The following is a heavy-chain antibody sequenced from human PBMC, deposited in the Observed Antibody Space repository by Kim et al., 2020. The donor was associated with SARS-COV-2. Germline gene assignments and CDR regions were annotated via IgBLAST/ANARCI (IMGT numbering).Heavy chain of an antibody. D-gene: IGHD2-2*01. CDR3: VRGHYYTRTSCYVGNFAMDV. CDR2: IGNAGET. J-gene: IGHJ6*02. Sequence: GGSLRLSCAASGFTFSSYDMHWVRQATGKGLEWVSVIGNAGETYYLDSVKGRFTMSRENAKNSLYLQMNSLRAGDTAVYYCVRGHYYTRTSCYVGNFAMDVWAQETTVRVSS. V-gene: IGHV3-13*01. CDR1: GFTFSSYD.